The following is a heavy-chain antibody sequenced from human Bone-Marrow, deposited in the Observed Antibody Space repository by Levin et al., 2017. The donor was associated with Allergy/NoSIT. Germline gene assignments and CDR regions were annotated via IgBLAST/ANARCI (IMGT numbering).Heavy chain of an antibody. V-gene: IGHV3-30-3*01. D-gene: IGHD3-22*01. CDR3: ARDWSGLLLPYDAFDI. J-gene: IGHJ3*02. CDR2: ISYDGSNK. CDR1: GFTFSSYA. Sequence: GGSLRLSCAASGFTFSSYAMHWVRQAPGKGLEWVAVISYDGSNKYYADSVKGRFTISRDNSKNTLYLQMNSLRAEDTAVYYCARDWSGLLLPYDAFDIWGQGTMVTVSS.